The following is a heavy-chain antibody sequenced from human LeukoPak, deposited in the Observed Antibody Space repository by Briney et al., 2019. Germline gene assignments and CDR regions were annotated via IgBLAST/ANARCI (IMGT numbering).Heavy chain of an antibody. Sequence: SVKVSCKASGGSFSSYAISWVRQAPGQGLEWMGRIIPIFGTANYAQKFQGRVTITTDESTSTAYMELSSLRSEDTAVYYCARVRYSSGWYFDYWGQGTLVTVSS. CDR3: ARVRYSSGWYFDY. D-gene: IGHD6-19*01. J-gene: IGHJ4*02. CDR2: IIPIFGTA. CDR1: GGSFSSYA. V-gene: IGHV1-69*05.